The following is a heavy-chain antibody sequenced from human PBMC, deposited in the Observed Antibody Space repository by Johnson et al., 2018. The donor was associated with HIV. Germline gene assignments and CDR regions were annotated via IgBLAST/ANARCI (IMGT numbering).Heavy chain of an antibody. CDR3: ARETVGATMDAFDI. J-gene: IGHJ3*02. CDR2: IYSGGST. D-gene: IGHD1-26*01. V-gene: IGHV3-NL1*01. Sequence: QVQLVESGGGVVQPGRSLRVSCVASGFTFNSYAMHWVRQAPGKGLEWVAVIYSGGSTYYADSVKGRFTISSDNSKNTVYLQMNSLRTEDTAVFWCARETVGATMDAFDIWGQGTMVTVSS. CDR1: GFTFNSYA.